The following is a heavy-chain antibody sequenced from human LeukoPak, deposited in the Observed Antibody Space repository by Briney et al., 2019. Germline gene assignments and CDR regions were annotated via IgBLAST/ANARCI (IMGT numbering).Heavy chain of an antibody. CDR1: GFTFSSYS. D-gene: IGHD1-14*01. Sequence: GGSLRLSCAASGFTFSSYSMNWVRQAPGQGLEWVANIKKDGTLAYYADSVRGRFSISRDNTRNSLFLQMNGLRAEDTAVYFCVRDGYNQNRFDFWGQGTLITVSS. J-gene: IGHJ4*02. CDR3: VRDGYNQNRFDF. V-gene: IGHV3-7*03. CDR2: IKKDGTLA.